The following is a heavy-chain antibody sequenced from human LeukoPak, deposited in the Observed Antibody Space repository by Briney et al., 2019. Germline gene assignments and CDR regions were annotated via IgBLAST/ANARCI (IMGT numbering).Heavy chain of an antibody. CDR3: ARDLSVYSSSSPYGMDV. CDR2: INPNSGGT. CDR1: GYTFTSYY. V-gene: IGHV1-2*04. J-gene: IGHJ6*02. D-gene: IGHD6-13*01. Sequence: ASVKVSCKASGYTFTSYYMHWVRQAPGQGLEWMGWINPNSGGTNYAQKFQGWVTMTRDTSISTAYMELSRLRSDDTAVYYCARDLSVYSSSSPYGMDVWGQGTTVTVSS.